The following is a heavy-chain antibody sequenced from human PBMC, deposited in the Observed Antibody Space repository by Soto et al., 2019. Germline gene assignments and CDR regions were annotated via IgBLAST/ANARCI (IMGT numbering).Heavy chain of an antibody. Sequence: ASVKVSCKASGGTFSSYAISWVRQAPGQGLEWMGGIIPIFGTANYAQKFQGRVTITADESTSTAYMELSSLRSEDTAVYYCTRHDSNFYFWSGCAPRYLLDVWGQGTSVTVSS. CDR2: IIPIFGTA. CDR1: GGTFSSYA. J-gene: IGHJ6*02. CDR3: TRHDSNFYFWSGCAPRYLLDV. D-gene: IGHD3-3*01. V-gene: IGHV1-69*13.